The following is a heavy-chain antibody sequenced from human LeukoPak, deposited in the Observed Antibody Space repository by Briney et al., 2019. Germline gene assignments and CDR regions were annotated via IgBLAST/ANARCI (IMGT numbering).Heavy chain of an antibody. V-gene: IGHV1-2*02. Sequence: GASVKVSCKASGYTFTGYYMHWVRQAPGQGLEWMGWINPNSGGTNYAQKFQGRVTMTRDTSISTAYMELSRLRSDDTAVYYCAGPLFWSGYSTPVYMDVWGKGTTVTVSS. CDR1: GYTFTGYY. CDR2: INPNSGGT. J-gene: IGHJ6*03. CDR3: AGPLFWSGYSTPVYMDV. D-gene: IGHD3-3*01.